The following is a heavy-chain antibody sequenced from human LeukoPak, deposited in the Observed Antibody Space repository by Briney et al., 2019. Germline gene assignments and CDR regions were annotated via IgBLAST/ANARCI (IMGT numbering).Heavy chain of an antibody. V-gene: IGHV4-34*01. D-gene: IGHD1-26*01. CDR3: ASFSSVGSYYWFDP. CDR1: GGSFSGYY. J-gene: IGHJ5*02. Sequence: SETLSLTCAVYGGSFSGYYWSWIRQPPGKGLEWIGEINHSGSTNYNPSPKSRVTISVDTSKNQFSLKLSSVTAADTAVYYCASFSSVGSYYWFDPWGQGTLVTVSS. CDR2: INHSGST.